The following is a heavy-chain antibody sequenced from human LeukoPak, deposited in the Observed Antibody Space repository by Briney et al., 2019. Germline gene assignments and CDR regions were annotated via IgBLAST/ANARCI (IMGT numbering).Heavy chain of an antibody. CDR3: ATFGDIVVVPAAQRYFHY. V-gene: IGHV3-23*01. D-gene: IGHD2-2*01. Sequence: GGSLRLSCAASGFTFSSYAMSWVRQAPGKGLEWVSAISGSGGSTYYADSVKGRFTISRDNSKNTLYLQMNSLRAEDTAVYYCATFGDIVVVPAAQRYFHYWDQGPLVPVSS. CDR2: ISGSGGST. J-gene: IGHJ4*02. CDR1: GFTFSSYA.